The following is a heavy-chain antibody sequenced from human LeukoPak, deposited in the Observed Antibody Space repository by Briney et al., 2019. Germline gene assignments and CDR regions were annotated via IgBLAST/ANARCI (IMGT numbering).Heavy chain of an antibody. Sequence: GGSLRLSCAASGFTFGSYAMSWVRQAPGKGLEWVSAISGSGGSTYYADSVKGRFTISRDNSKNTLYLQMNSLRAEDTAVYYCAKDPLWSGYYIVYWGQGTLVTVSS. V-gene: IGHV3-23*01. J-gene: IGHJ4*02. CDR2: ISGSGGST. CDR3: AKDPLWSGYYIVY. D-gene: IGHD3-3*01. CDR1: GFTFGSYA.